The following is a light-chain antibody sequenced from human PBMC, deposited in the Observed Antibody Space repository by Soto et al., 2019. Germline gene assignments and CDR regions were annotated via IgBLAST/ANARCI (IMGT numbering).Light chain of an antibody. Sequence: QSALTQPASVSGSPGQSITISCTGTSSDVGGYNFVSWYQHHPGKAPILMIYDVGNRPSGVSNRFSGSKSGNTASLTISGLQPEDESDYYCSSYTASGGATYVFGTGTKVTVL. J-gene: IGLJ1*01. CDR3: SSYTASGGATYV. CDR1: SSDVGGYNF. CDR2: DVG. V-gene: IGLV2-14*03.